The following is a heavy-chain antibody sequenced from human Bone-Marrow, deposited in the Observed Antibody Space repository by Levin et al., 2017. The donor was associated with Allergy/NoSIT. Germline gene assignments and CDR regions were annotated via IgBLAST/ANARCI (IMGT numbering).Heavy chain of an antibody. J-gene: IGHJ4*02. Sequence: SSETLSLTCTVSGASITSSSYYWDWIRQPPGKGLEWIAMSYTGRPYYDPSLKSRVTMSVDTSKNQLSLKLISVTAADTAVYYCARGTSRTLFDFWGQGILVTVSS. V-gene: IGHV4-39*02. CDR3: ARGTSRTLFDF. CDR2: MSYTGRP. CDR1: GASITSSSYY. D-gene: IGHD1-7*01.